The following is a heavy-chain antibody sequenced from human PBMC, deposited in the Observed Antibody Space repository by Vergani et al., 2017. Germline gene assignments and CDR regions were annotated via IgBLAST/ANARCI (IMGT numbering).Heavy chain of an antibody. CDR3: ARAGDYGDYPPSYYFDY. CDR2: IYHSGST. D-gene: IGHD4-17*01. CDR1: GGSISSGGYS. V-gene: IGHV4-30-2*01. J-gene: IGHJ4*02. Sequence: QLQLQESGSGLVKPSQTLSLTCAVSGGSISSGGYSWSWIRQPPGKGLEWIGYIYHSGSTYYNPSLKSRVTISVDRSKNQFSLKLSSVTAADTAVYYCARAGDYGDYPPSYYFDYWGQGTLVTVSS.